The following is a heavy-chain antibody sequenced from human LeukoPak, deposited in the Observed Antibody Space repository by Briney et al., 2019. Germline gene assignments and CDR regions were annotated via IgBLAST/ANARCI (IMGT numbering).Heavy chain of an antibody. Sequence: GGPLRLPCAPSGLSFSTSAMHGARKAPGKGLEYVAAISSDGGSTYHADSVKGRFTISRDNSKNTLYLQMGSLRTEDMAMYYCARSSDTRFGELVLWGQGTLVTVSS. V-gene: IGHV3-64*02. CDR3: ARSSDTRFGELVL. CDR2: ISSDGGST. D-gene: IGHD3-16*01. J-gene: IGHJ1*01. CDR1: GLSFSTSA.